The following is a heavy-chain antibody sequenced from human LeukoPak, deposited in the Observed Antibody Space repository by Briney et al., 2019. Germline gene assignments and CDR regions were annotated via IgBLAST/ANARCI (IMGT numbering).Heavy chain of an antibody. D-gene: IGHD2-15*01. CDR1: GDSVSSNSAA. CDR2: TYYRSKWYN. J-gene: IGHJ4*02. CDR3: ARAGYCSGGSCYSGLFDY. V-gene: IGHV6-1*01. Sequence: NRSQTLSLTCAIPGDSVSSNSAAWNWIRQSPSRGLEWLGGTYYRSKWYNDYAVSVKSRITINPDTSKNQFSLQLNSVTPEATAVYYCARAGYCSGGSCYSGLFDYWGQGTLVTVSS.